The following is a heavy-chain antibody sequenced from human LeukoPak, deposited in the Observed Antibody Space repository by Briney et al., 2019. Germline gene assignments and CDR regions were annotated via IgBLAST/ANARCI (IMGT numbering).Heavy chain of an antibody. CDR1: GGSISSYY. CDR2: IYYSGST. D-gene: IGHD3-10*01. J-gene: IGHJ4*02. CDR3: ARGLYGSGSYWRY. V-gene: IGHV4-4*07. Sequence: PSETLSLTCTVSGGSISSYYWSWIRQPAGKGLEWIGSIYYSGSTYYNPSLKSRVTISVDTSKNQFSLKLGSVTAADTAVYYCARGLYGSGSYWRYWGQGTLVAVSS.